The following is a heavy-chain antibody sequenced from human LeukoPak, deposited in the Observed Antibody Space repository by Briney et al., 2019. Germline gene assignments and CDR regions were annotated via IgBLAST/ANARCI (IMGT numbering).Heavy chain of an antibody. J-gene: IGHJ3*02. V-gene: IGHV3-23*01. CDR2: ITASGTNT. Sequence: PGGSLRLSCAASGFTLSSYAMNWVRRAPRKGLEWVSSITASGTNTYYAHSVKGRFTISRDNSKKAVYLEMNSLRAEDTDLYYCARSIMGLNSAYDIWGQGTMVTVSS. CDR3: ARSIMGLNSAYDI. D-gene: IGHD5-12*01. CDR1: GFTLSSYA.